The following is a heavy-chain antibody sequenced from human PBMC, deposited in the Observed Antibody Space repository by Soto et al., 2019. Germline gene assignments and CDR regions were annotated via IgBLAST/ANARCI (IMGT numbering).Heavy chain of an antibody. CDR1: GYTFTSYG. CDR3: ARGKAPAAAGRTGFDP. V-gene: IGHV1-18*01. J-gene: IGHJ5*02. Sequence: ASVKVSCKASGYTFTSYGISWVRQAPGQGLEWMGWISAYNGNTNYAQKLQGRVTMTTDTSASTAYMELRSLRSDDTAVYYCARGKAPAAAGRTGFDPWGQGTLVTVSS. CDR2: ISAYNGNT. D-gene: IGHD6-13*01.